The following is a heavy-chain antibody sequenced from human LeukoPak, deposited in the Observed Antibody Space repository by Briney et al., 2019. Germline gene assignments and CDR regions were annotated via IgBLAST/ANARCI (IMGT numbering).Heavy chain of an antibody. J-gene: IGHJ4*02. CDR2: IIPIFGTA. V-gene: IGHV1-69*05. CDR3: ARDRADIAAAGKGYFDY. D-gene: IGHD6-13*01. Sequence: GASVKVSCKASGYTLTDYYMHWVRQAPGQGLEWMGGIIPIFGTANYAQKFQGRVTITTDESTSTAYMELSSLRSEDTAVYYCARDRADIAAAGKGYFDYWGQGTLVTVSS. CDR1: GYTLTDYY.